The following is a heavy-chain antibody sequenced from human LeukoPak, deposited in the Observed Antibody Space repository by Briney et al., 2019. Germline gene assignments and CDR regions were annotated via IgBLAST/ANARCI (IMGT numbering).Heavy chain of an antibody. CDR1: GFTFNTYP. J-gene: IGHJ6*02. D-gene: IGHD3-22*01. CDR2: ITGSSDSV. V-gene: IGHV3-23*01. CDR3: AKDRYDTSVWPYYYAMDV. Sequence: GGSLRLSCAASGFTFNTYPLPWFRQAPGKGLEWVSFITGSSDSVYYADAVKGRFTISRDNSKNTLYLQMNSLRAEDTAIYYCAKDRYDTSVWPYYYAMDVWGQGTTVIVSS.